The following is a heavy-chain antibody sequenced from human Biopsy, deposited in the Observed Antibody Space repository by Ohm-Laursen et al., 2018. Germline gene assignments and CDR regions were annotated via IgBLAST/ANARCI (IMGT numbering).Heavy chain of an antibody. CDR3: ARGSLKMGY. V-gene: IGHV4-4*07. J-gene: IGHJ4*02. Sequence: PPGTLSLTCTVSGTSLSNFYWSWIRQPAGKGLEWIGRIFPTGITNYNPSLKSRVTMSVDTSKNEFSLRLTSVTAAVTAVYYCARGSLKMGYWGQGTLVTVSS. D-gene: IGHD2-8*01. CDR2: IFPTGIT. CDR1: GTSLSNFY.